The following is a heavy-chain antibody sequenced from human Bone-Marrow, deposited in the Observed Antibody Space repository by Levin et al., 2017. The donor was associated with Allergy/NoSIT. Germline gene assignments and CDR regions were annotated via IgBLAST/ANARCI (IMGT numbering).Heavy chain of an antibody. CDR2: INPNGGSA. J-gene: IGHJ4*02. CDR1: GYTFTGFY. D-gene: IGHD1-26*01. CDR3: VRDQEYSSSYYGSDY. V-gene: IGHV1-46*01. Sequence: GESLKISCKASGYTFTGFYMHWVRQAPGQGLEWMGIINPNGGSATYAQKFQGRVTMTRDTSTSTVYMEPNSLSSEETAVYYGVRDQEYSSSYYGSDYWGQGTLVTVS.